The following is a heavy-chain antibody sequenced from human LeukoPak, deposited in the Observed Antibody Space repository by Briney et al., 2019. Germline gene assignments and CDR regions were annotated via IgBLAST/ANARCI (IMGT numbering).Heavy chain of an antibody. J-gene: IGHJ4*02. Sequence: GGSLRLSCAASEFTFSSYSMNWVRQAPGKGLEWVSSISSSSDYIYYADSVKGRFTISRDNAKNSLYLQMNSLRAEDTAVYYCARDLVLSSSPSIDYWGQGTLVTVSS. CDR3: ARDLVLSSSPSIDY. V-gene: IGHV3-21*01. D-gene: IGHD6-6*01. CDR2: ISSSSDYI. CDR1: EFTFSSYS.